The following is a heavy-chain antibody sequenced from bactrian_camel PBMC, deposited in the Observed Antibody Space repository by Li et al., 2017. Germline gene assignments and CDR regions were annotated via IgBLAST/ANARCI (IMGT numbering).Heavy chain of an antibody. J-gene: IGHJ4*01. CDR1: GFTFSNNW. D-gene: IGHD2*01. V-gene: IGHV3S1*01. CDR2: IYTGDGRT. CDR3: AKALGSGDYYTGGYNY. Sequence: HVQLVESGGETVQVGGSLTLSCAASGFTFSNNWMHWVRQAPGKGLEWVSTIYTGDGRTKSADSVKGRFTMSRDNAKNMLYLQMNNLKSEDTALYYCAKALGSGDYYTGGYNYWGQGTQVTVS.